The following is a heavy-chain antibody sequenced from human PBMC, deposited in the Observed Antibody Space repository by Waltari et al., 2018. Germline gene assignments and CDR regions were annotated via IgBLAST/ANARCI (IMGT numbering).Heavy chain of an antibody. V-gene: IGHV3-23*03. J-gene: IGHJ4*02. CDR2: IYSGGSST. CDR3: ARVGQWLGRDYFDY. D-gene: IGHD6-19*01. CDR1: GFSLSTLV. Sequence: EVQLLESGGGLVQRGKSLRLYCEVFGFSLSTLVMSWVRQAPGKGLEWVSVIYSGGSSTYYADSVKGRFTVSRDDSKSTVLLQMNSLRTDDTAVYYCARVGQWLGRDYFDYWGQGTLVTVSS.